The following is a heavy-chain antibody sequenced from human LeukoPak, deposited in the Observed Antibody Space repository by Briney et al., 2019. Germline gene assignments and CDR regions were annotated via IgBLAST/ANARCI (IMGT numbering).Heavy chain of an antibody. V-gene: IGHV3-20*04. Sequence: TGGSLRLSCAASGFTFDDYGMSWARQAPGKVLEWVSGINWNGGSTGYADSVKGRFTISRDNAKNSLYLQMNSLRAEDTALYYCARDPPDYYDSSGYEPQFDYWGQGTLVTVSS. J-gene: IGHJ4*02. CDR3: ARDPPDYYDSSGYEPQFDY. CDR2: INWNGGST. D-gene: IGHD3-22*01. CDR1: GFTFDDYG.